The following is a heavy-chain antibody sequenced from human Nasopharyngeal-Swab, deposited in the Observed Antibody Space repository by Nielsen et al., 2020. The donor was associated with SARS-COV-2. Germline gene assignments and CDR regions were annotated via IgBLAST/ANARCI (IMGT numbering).Heavy chain of an antibody. D-gene: IGHD6-19*01. CDR1: GFTFSGSA. CDR2: IRSKANSYAT. V-gene: IGHV3-73*01. J-gene: IGHJ4*02. Sequence: GRSLRLSCAASGFTFSGSAMHWVRQASGKGLGWVGRIRSKANSYATAYAASVKGRFTISRDDSKNTAYLQMNSLKTEDTAVYYCTRLGSGWSGDYWGQGTLVTVSS. CDR3: TRLGSGWSGDY.